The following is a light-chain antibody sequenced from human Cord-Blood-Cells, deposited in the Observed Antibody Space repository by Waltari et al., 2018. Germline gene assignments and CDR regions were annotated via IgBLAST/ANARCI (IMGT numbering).Light chain of an antibody. CDR2: RAS. V-gene: IGKV3-15*01. Sequence: EIVMTQSPATLSVSPGERATLSCRASQSVSSNLAWYQQKPGQAPRLLIYRASTRATGIPARFSGSGSGTEFTLTISSLQSEDFAVYYCQQYNNWPSLTFGGGTKLEIK. J-gene: IGKJ4*01. CDR3: QQYNNWPSLT. CDR1: QSVSSN.